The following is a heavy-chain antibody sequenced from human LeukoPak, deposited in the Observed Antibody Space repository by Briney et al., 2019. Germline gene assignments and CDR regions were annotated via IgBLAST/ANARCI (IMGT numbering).Heavy chain of an antibody. CDR3: ARSLNTPSSQYYMDV. Sequence: ASVKVSCKASGYTFTSYGISWVRQAPGQGLEWMGWISAYNGNTNYAQKLQGRVTTTTDTSTSTAYMELRSLRSDDTAVYYCARSLNTPSSQYYMDVWGKGATVTVSS. J-gene: IGHJ6*03. V-gene: IGHV1-18*01. CDR2: ISAYNGNT. CDR1: GYTFTSYG.